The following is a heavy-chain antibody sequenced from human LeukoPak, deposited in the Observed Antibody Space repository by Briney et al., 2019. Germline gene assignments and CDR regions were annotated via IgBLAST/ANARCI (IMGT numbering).Heavy chain of an antibody. Sequence: GGSLRLSCAASGFTFSSYAMSWVRQAPGKGPEWVSAISGSGGSTYYADSVKGRFTISRDNSKNTLYLQMNSLRAEDTAVYYCAKSPGYCSSTSCYTPRFDAFDIWGQGTMVTVSS. D-gene: IGHD2-2*02. CDR2: ISGSGGST. V-gene: IGHV3-23*01. J-gene: IGHJ3*02. CDR3: AKSPGYCSSTSCYTPRFDAFDI. CDR1: GFTFSSYA.